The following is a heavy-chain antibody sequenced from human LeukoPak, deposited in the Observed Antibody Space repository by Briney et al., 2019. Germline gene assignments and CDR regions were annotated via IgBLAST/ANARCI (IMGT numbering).Heavy chain of an antibody. V-gene: IGHV4-61*01. J-gene: IGHJ4*01. D-gene: IGHD3-10*01. CDR3: ARGSDYTWGG. CDR1: GASVSSASY. Sequence: SETLSLTCTVSGASVSSASYWTWIRQPPGKGVEWIAEVHHTGRTIYSPSFAGRVTISPDTSKNQISLQLTSVTAADTAVYYCARGSDYTWGGWGQGTLVTVSS. CDR2: VHHTGRT.